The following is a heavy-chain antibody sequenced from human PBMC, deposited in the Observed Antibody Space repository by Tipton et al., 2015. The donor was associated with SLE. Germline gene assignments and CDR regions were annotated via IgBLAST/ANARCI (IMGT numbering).Heavy chain of an antibody. CDR2: INHSGST. CDR1: GGSFSGYY. D-gene: IGHD6-6*01. Sequence: LRLSCAVYGGSFSGYYWSWIRQPPGKGLEWIGEINHSGSTNYNPSLKSRVTISVDTSKNRFSLKLSSVTAADTAVYYCARASSSSAFDIWGQGTMVTVSS. V-gene: IGHV4-34*01. J-gene: IGHJ3*02. CDR3: ARASSSSAFDI.